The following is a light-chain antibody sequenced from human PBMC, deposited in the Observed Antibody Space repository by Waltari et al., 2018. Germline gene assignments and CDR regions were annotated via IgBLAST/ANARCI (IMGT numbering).Light chain of an antibody. CDR3: QVWHTTSAVV. CDR1: NIGDKS. Sequence: SYVLSQPPSVSVAPGQTARITCGGNNIGDKSVHWYQQKPGQAPVLVVYDDTDRPSGIPERFCGSNSGNTATLTITRGAAGDEADYFCQVWHTTSAVVFGGGTKLTVL. V-gene: IGLV3-21*02. CDR2: DDT. J-gene: IGLJ2*01.